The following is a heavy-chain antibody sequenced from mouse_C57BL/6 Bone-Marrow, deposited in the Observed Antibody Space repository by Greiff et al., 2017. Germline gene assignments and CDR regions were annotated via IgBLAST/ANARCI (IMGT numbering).Heavy chain of an antibody. J-gene: IGHJ2*01. CDR2: LSGGGSYT. CDR1: GFTFSSYA. D-gene: IGHD1-1*01. CDR3: ARDYYENYDY. V-gene: IGHV5-4*03. Sequence: EVKVEESGGGLVKPGGSLKLSCAASGFTFSSYAMSWVRQTPEKRLEWVATLSGGGSYTYYPANVKGRFTISRDNAKNNLYLQMSILKSEDTAMYYCARDYYENYDYWGQGTTLTVSS.